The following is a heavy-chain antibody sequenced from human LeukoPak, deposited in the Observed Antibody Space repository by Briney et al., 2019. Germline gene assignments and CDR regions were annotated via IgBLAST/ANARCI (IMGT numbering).Heavy chain of an antibody. D-gene: IGHD3-3*01. CDR2: IYHSGST. Sequence: PSETLSLTCTVSGYSISSGYYWGWIRQPPGKGLEWIGSIYHSGSTNYNPSPKSRVTISVDTSKNQFSLKLSSVTAADTAVYYCARVEHYDFWSGHYPPDYWGQGTLVTVSS. CDR1: GYSISSGYY. J-gene: IGHJ4*02. CDR3: ARVEHYDFWSGHYPPDY. V-gene: IGHV4-38-2*02.